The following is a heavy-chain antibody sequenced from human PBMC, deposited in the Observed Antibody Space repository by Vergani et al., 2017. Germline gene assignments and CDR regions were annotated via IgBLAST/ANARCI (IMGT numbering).Heavy chain of an antibody. CDR2: ISSSSSTI. J-gene: IGHJ4*02. CDR1: GFTFSSYA. Sequence: EVQLLESGGGLVQPGGSLRLSCAASGFTFSSYAMSWVRQAPGKGLEWVSYISSSSSTIYYADSVKGRFTISRDNAKNSLYLQMNSLRDEDTAVYYCARDVKVGATLFDYWGQGTLVTVSS. CDR3: ARDVKVGATLFDY. D-gene: IGHD1-26*01. V-gene: IGHV3-48*02.